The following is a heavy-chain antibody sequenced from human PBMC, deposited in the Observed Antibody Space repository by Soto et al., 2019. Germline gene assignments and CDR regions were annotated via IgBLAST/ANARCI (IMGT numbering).Heavy chain of an antibody. CDR3: ARSRGSYRNYYYGMDV. D-gene: IGHD1-26*01. J-gene: IGHJ6*02. Sequence: QVQLVESGGGVVQPGRSLRLSCAASGFTFSSYGMHWVRQAPGKGLEWVAVIWYDGSNKYYADSVKGRFTISRDNSKNTLYLQMSSRSVEDTAGYYCARSRGSYRNYYYGMDVWGQGTTVTVSS. CDR2: IWYDGSNK. CDR1: GFTFSSYG. V-gene: IGHV3-33*01.